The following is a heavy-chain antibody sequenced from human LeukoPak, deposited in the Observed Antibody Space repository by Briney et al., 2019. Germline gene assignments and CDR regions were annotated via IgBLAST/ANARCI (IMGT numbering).Heavy chain of an antibody. CDR1: GGSVNSGTYY. CDR2: IYYSGSA. V-gene: IGHV4-39*07. D-gene: IGHD3-22*01. J-gene: IGHJ4*02. Sequence: SETLSLTRTVSGGSVNSGTYYCSWIRQPPGKGLEWIGNIYYSGSAYYNPSLKSRVTMSVDTSKNQFSLKLSSVTAADTAVYYCARKPIVNSAWYYFDYWGQGTLVTVSS. CDR3: ARKPIVNSAWYYFDY.